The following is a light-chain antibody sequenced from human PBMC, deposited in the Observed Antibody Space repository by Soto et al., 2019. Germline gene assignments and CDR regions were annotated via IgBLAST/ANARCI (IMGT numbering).Light chain of an antibody. Sequence: VTQSPGALSLSPGGTAHISCRTSLSVSVYLDWYQQKPGQAPRLLISDASNRATGIPARFSGSGSGTDFTLTISSLEPEDFAVYYCHQRQYWPPITFGQGTRLEIK. J-gene: IGKJ5*01. CDR2: DAS. CDR3: HQRQYWPPIT. V-gene: IGKV3-11*01. CDR1: LSVSVY.